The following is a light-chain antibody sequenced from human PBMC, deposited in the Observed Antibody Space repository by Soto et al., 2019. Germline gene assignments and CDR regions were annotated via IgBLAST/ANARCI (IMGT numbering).Light chain of an antibody. CDR2: GAS. J-gene: IGKJ3*01. CDR1: QSVSSSY. V-gene: IGKV3-20*01. CDR3: QQYGGSPLFT. Sequence: EIVLTQSPGTLSLSPGERATLSCRASQSVSSSYLAWFQQKPGQAPRLLIYGASRRATGIPDRFSGSGSGTDFTLTISRLEPEDFAVYYCQQYGGSPLFTFGPGTKVDIK.